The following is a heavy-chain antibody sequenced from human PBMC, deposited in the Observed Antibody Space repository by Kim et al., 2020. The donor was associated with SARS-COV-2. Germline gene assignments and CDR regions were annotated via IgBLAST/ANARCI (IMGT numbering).Heavy chain of an antibody. Sequence: GGSLRLSCAASGFIFDDYAMHWVRQAPGKGLEWVSGISWNSGSIGYADSVKGRFTISRDNAKNSLYLQMNSLRAEDTALYYCTKDMTVTIGGGTFDIWGQGTMVTVSS. CDR3: TKDMTVTIGGGTFDI. CDR1: GFIFDDYA. CDR2: ISWNSGSI. V-gene: IGHV3-9*01. J-gene: IGHJ3*02. D-gene: IGHD4-17*01.